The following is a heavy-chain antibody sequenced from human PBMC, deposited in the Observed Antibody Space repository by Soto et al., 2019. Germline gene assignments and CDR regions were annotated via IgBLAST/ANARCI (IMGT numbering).Heavy chain of an antibody. Sequence: QVQLVESGGGVVQPGRSLRLSCAASGFTFSSYGMHWVRQAPGKGLEWVAVIWYDGSNKYYAVSVKGRFTISRDNSKTTLYRQMTSLRAEDTAVYYCAGESWLVLSDGGGVDYWGQGTLVTVSS. D-gene: IGHD6-19*01. V-gene: IGHV3-33*01. CDR3: AGESWLVLSDGGGVDY. J-gene: IGHJ4*02. CDR1: GFTFSSYG. CDR2: IWYDGSNK.